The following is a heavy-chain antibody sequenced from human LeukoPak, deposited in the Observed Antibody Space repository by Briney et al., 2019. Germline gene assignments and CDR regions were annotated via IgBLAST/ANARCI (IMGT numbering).Heavy chain of an antibody. CDR2: FDPEDGET. V-gene: IGHV1-24*01. D-gene: IGHD2-2*01. J-gene: IGHJ3*02. CDR3: ATDPVVGDAFDI. Sequence: ASVKVSCKVSGYTLTELSMHWVRQAPGKGLEWMGGFDPEDGETIYAQKFQGRVTMTEDTSTDTAYMELSSPRSEDTAVYYCATDPVVGDAFDIWGQGTMVTVSS. CDR1: GYTLTELS.